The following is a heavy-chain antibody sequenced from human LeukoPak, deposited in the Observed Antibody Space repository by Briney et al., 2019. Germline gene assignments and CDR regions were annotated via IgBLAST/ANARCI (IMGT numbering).Heavy chain of an antibody. CDR1: GFTFSSYE. J-gene: IGHJ4*02. CDR2: ISSSGSTI. CDR3: ARGPRYCSGGSCYSPFDY. D-gene: IGHD2-15*01. V-gene: IGHV3-48*03. Sequence: GGSLRLSCAASGFTFSSYEMNWVRQAPGKGLEWVSYISSSGSTIYYADSVKGRFTISRDNAKNSLYLQMNSLRAEDTAVYYCARGPRYCSGGSCYSPFDYWGQGTLVTVSS.